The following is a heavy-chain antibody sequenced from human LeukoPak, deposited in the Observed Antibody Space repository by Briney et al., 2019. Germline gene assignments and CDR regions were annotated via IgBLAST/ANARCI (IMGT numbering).Heavy chain of an antibody. V-gene: IGHV3-21*01. CDR2: ISSSSSYI. Sequence: GGSLRLSCAAFGFTFSSYSMNWVRQAPGKGLEWVSSISSSSSYIYYADSVKGRFTISRDNAKNSLYLQMNSLRAEDTAVYYCARDLWYSSSSASWGQGTLVTVSS. CDR3: ARDLWYSSSSAS. D-gene: IGHD6-6*01. CDR1: GFTFSSYS. J-gene: IGHJ5*02.